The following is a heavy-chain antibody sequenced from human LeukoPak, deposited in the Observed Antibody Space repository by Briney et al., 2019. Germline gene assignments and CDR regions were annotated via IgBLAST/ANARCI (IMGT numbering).Heavy chain of an antibody. J-gene: IGHJ3*02. CDR2: INPNSGGT. Sequence: ASVKVSCKASGYTFTGYYMHWVRQAPGQGLEWMGWINPNSGGTNYAQKFQGRVTMTRGTSISTAYMELSRLRSDDTAVYYCARVGGLELFGFSSAFDIWGQGTMVTVSS. CDR3: ARVGGLELFGFSSAFDI. V-gene: IGHV1-2*02. D-gene: IGHD1-26*01. CDR1: GYTFTGYY.